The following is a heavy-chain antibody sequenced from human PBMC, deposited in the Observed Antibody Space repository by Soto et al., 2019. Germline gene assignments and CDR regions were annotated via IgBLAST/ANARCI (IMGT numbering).Heavy chain of an antibody. CDR2: IIPIFGTA. CDR1: GGTFSSYA. Sequence: GASVKVSCKASGGTFSSYAISWVRKAPGQGLEWMGGIIPIFGTANYAQKFQGRVTITADESTSTAYMELSSLRSEDTAVYYCARTTYYYDSSGYQWFDPWGQGTLVTVSS. D-gene: IGHD3-22*01. V-gene: IGHV1-69*13. J-gene: IGHJ5*02. CDR3: ARTTYYYDSSGYQWFDP.